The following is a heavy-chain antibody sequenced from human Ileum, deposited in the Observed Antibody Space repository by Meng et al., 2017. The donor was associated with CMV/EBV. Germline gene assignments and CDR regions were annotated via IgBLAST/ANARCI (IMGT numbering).Heavy chain of an antibody. V-gene: IGHV3-11*05. Sequence: VVPSGGGFGKPWEFLRLSCEGFEGSFSEYYMSWIRQAPGKGLEWLSFIRKCCTDKEYADSVKGRFTISRDNRKKSLYLQMDRLGVDDTAVYYCMGYYGSGSPREWGQGNLVTVSS. CDR3: MGYYGSGSPRE. CDR2: IRKCCTDK. D-gene: IGHD3-10*01. CDR1: EGSFSEYY. J-gene: IGHJ4*02.